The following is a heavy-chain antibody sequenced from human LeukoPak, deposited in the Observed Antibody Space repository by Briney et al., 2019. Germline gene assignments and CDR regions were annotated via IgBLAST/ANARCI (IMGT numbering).Heavy chain of an antibody. V-gene: IGHV4-59*01. D-gene: IGHD2-2*01. J-gene: IGHJ4*02. CDR3: ARAGVVPAAPNY. CDR1: GGSISSYY. CDR2: IYYSGST. Sequence: SETLSLTCTVSGGSISSYYWSWIRQPPGKGLEWIGYIYYSGSTNYNPSLKSRATISVDTSKNQFSLKLSSVTAADTAVYYCARAGVVPAAPNYWGQGTLVTVSS.